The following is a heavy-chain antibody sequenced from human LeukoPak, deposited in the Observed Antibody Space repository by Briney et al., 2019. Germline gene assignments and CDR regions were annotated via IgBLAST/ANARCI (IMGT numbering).Heavy chain of an antibody. Sequence: SETLSLTCTVSGGSISSYYWSWIRQPPGKGLEWIGYIYYSGSTNYSPSLKSRVTISVDTSKNQFSLKLSSVTAADTAVYYCARGRSGWSHFDYWGQGTLVTVSS. V-gene: IGHV4-59*01. CDR3: ARGRSGWSHFDY. CDR1: GGSISSYY. D-gene: IGHD6-19*01. CDR2: IYYSGST. J-gene: IGHJ4*02.